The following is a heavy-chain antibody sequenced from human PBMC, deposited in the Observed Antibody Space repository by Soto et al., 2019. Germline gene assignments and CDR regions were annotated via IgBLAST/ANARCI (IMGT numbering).Heavy chain of an antibody. D-gene: IGHD2-2*01. V-gene: IGHV3-49*05. CDR2: IRSKAYGGTT. J-gene: IGHJ5*02. CDR3: TRDWAIVVVPAPNWFDP. Sequence: KTGGSLRLSCAASGFTFSDYYMSWFRQAPGKGLEWVGFIRSKAYGGTTEYAASVKGRFTISRDDSKSIAYLQMNSLKTEDTAVYYCTRDWAIVVVPAPNWFDPWGQGTLVTVSS. CDR1: GFTFSDYY.